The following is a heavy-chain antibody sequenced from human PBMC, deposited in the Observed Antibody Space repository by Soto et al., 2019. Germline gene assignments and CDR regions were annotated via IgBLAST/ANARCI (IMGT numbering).Heavy chain of an antibody. D-gene: IGHD3-9*01. V-gene: IGHV5-51*01. CDR1: GYSFTSYW. J-gene: IGHJ6*02. CDR3: ARLLTYYDILTGSPAPYYYYGMDV. CDR2: IYSGDSNT. Sequence: GESLKISCKGSGYSFTSYWIGWVRQMPGKGLEWMGVIYSGDSNTRYSPSFQGQVTISADKSVNTAYLQWSSLKASDTAMYYCARLLTYYDILTGSPAPYYYYGMDVWGQGTTVTVSS.